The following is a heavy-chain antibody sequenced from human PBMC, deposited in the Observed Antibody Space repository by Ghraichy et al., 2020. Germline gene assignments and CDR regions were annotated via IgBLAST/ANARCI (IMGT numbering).Heavy chain of an antibody. D-gene: IGHD3-10*01. CDR2: IYYSGST. Sequence: SETLSLTCTVSGGSISSGGYYWSWIRQHPGKGLEWIGYIYYSGSTYYNPSLKSRVTISVDTSKNQFSLKLSSVTAADTAVYYCARFKYYGSGSYYMGYGMDVWGQGTTVTVSS. CDR3: ARFKYYGSGSYYMGYGMDV. V-gene: IGHV4-31*03. J-gene: IGHJ6*02. CDR1: GGSISSGGYY.